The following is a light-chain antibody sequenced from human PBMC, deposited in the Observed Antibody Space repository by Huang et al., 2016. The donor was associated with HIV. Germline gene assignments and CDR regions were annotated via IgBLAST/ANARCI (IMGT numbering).Light chain of an antibody. J-gene: IGKJ1*01. CDR2: AAS. CDR1: QGITNY. Sequence: IQLTQSPSSLSASVGDRVTITCRVSQGITNYLAWYQQKPGKAPKLLIYAASTLQSGVPLRFSGSGSGTDFTLTINSLQPEDFATYYCQQLNSYPQTFGQGTKVELK. CDR3: QQLNSYPQT. V-gene: IGKV1-9*01.